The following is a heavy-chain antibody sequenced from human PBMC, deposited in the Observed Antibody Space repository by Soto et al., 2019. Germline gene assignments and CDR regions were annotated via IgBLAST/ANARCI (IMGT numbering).Heavy chain of an antibody. J-gene: IGHJ4*02. Sequence: EVQLLESGGGLVQPGDSLRLSCAASGFTFSSFAMSWVRQAPGKGLEWVSGSSGSGGTTYHADSVKGRFTISRDNSKNTLYLQRNSLRVEDTAVYYCAKEPYSSFVLGTCDYWGQGALVTVSS. CDR2: SSGSGGTT. CDR1: GFTFSSFA. CDR3: AKEPYSSFVLGTCDY. V-gene: IGHV3-23*01. D-gene: IGHD6-6*01.